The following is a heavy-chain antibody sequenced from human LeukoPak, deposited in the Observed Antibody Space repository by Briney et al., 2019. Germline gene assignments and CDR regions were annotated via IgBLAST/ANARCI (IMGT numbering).Heavy chain of an antibody. CDR2: ISAYNGNT. Sequence: GASVKVSCKASGYTFTSYGISWVRQAPGQGLEWMGWISAYNGNTNFAQKLQGRVTMTADTSTSTAYMELRSLRSDDTAVYYCARSSDAGITMVRGLGFWGQGTLVTVSS. V-gene: IGHV1-18*01. CDR1: GYTFTSYG. CDR3: ARSSDAGITMVRGLGF. J-gene: IGHJ4*02. D-gene: IGHD3-10*01.